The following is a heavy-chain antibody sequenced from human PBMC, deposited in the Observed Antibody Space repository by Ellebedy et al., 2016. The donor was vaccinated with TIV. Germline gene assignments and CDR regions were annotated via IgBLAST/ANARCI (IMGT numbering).Heavy chain of an antibody. V-gene: IGHV4-34*01. J-gene: IGHJ6*02. D-gene: IGHD4-17*01. CDR3: ASLRPHDYGDYVGYYYYGMDV. CDR1: GFTFSDYY. CDR2: INHSGST. Sequence: ESLKISCAASGFTFSDYYMSWIRQPPGKGLEWIGEINHSGSTNYNPSLKSRVTISVDTSKNQFSLKLSSVTAADTAVYYCASLRPHDYGDYVGYYYYGMDVWGQGTTVTVSS.